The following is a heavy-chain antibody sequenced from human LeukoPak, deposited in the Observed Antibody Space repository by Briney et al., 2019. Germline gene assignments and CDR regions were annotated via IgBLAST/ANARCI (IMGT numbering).Heavy chain of an antibody. J-gene: IGHJ4*02. CDR2: IYHSGST. D-gene: IGHD6-25*01. CDR1: GYSISSGYY. CDR3: AGQREAAGY. V-gene: IGHV4-38-2*01. Sequence: SETLSLTCAVSGYSISSGYYWGWIRQPPGKGLEWIGSIYHSGSTYYNPSLKSRVTISVDTSKNQFSLKLSSVTAADTAVYYCAGQREAAGYWGQGTLVTVSS.